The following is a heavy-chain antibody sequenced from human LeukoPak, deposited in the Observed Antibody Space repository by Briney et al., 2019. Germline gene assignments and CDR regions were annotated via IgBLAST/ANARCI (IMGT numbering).Heavy chain of an antibody. CDR1: EYTFTHYY. J-gene: IGHJ4*02. D-gene: IGHD1-26*01. CDR2: INPNSGDT. Sequence: ASVKVSCTASEYTFTHYYMHWVRQAPGQGLEWMGWINPNSGDTNYAQKFQGRVTMTRDPSISTAYMALTRLRSDDTAVYYCARDAWLVGTTNLYYFDYWGQGTLVTVSS. CDR3: ARDAWLVGTTNLYYFDY. V-gene: IGHV1-2*02.